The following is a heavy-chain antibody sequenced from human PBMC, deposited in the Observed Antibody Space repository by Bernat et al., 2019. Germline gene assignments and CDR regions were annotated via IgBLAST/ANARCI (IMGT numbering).Heavy chain of an antibody. CDR1: GFTFSSYA. D-gene: IGHD5-18*01. Sequence: EVQLLESGGGLVQPGGSLRLSCAASGFTFSSYAMSWVRQAPGKGLEWVSAISGSGGSTYYADSVKGRFTISRDNSKNTLYLQMNSLRAEDTAVYYCARDLEMDTARAHYYDDGMDVWGQGTTVTVSS. CDR3: ARDLEMDTARAHYYDDGMDV. V-gene: IGHV3-23*01. CDR2: ISGSGGST. J-gene: IGHJ6*02.